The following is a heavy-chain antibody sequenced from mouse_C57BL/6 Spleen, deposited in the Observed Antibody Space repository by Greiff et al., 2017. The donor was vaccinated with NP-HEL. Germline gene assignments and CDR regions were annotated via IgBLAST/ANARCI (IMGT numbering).Heavy chain of an antibody. J-gene: IGHJ2*01. V-gene: IGHV1-80*01. CDR3: ARAVDFDY. CDR1: GYAFSSYW. CDR2: IYPGDGDT. Sequence: LQQSGASVKISCKASGYAFSSYWMNWVKQRPGKGLEWIGQIYPGDGDTNYNGKFKGKATLTADKSSSTASMQLSSLTSEDSAVYFCARAVDFDYWGQGTTLTVSS.